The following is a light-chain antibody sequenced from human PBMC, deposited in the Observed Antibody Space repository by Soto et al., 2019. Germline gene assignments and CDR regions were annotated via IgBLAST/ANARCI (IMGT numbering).Light chain of an antibody. CDR1: QTVSTY. J-gene: IGKJ4*01. CDR2: DAS. V-gene: IGKV3-11*01. CDR3: QHRMDWPPLT. Sequence: EIVLTQSPATLSLSPGERATLSCRASQTVSTYLAWYQQKPGQSPRLLIYDASNRATGIPDRFSGSGSGTDFSPSIASLEPDDFAVYYCQHRMDWPPLTFGGGTKVEIK.